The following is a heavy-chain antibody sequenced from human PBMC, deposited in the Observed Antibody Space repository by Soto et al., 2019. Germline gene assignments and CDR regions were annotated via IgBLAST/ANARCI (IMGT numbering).Heavy chain of an antibody. CDR1: GGTFSSYA. J-gene: IGHJ3*02. V-gene: IGHV1-69*01. CDR2: TIAIFGTA. Sequence: QVQLVQSGAEVKKPGSSVKVSCKASGGTFSSYAISWVRQAPGQGLEWMGGTIAIFGTANYAQKFQGRVTITAHESTSTAYMELSSLRSEDTAVYYCARGFPMVRGTPLDAFDIWGQGTMVTVSS. D-gene: IGHD3-10*01. CDR3: ARGFPMVRGTPLDAFDI.